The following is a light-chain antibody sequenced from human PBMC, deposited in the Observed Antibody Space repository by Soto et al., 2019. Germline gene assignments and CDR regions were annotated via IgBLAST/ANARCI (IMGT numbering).Light chain of an antibody. V-gene: IGKV3-11*01. CDR2: DAF. Sequence: TVLTQSPATLSLSPGERATLSCKASQSIGNSLGWFQQKPGQAPRLLIDDAFNRATGIPARFTGSWSGSDFTLTISSLEAEDFGVYYCRQRYNWPLAFGGGTKVEIK. J-gene: IGKJ4*01. CDR1: QSIGNS. CDR3: RQRYNWPLA.